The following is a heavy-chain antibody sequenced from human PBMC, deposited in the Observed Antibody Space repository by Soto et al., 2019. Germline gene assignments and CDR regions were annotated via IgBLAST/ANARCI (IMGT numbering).Heavy chain of an antibody. Sequence: EVQLVESGGGLVQPGGSLRLYCAASGFTFSSYWMHWVRQAPGKGLVWVSRLNSDGSSTSYADSVKGRFTISRDNAKYTLYLQMNSLSAEDTALYYRAREARTDFWSGYYTADNWFDPWGQGTLVTVSS. D-gene: IGHD3-3*01. CDR3: AREARTDFWSGYYTADNWFDP. CDR2: LNSDGSST. J-gene: IGHJ5*02. CDR1: GFTFSSYW. V-gene: IGHV3-74*01.